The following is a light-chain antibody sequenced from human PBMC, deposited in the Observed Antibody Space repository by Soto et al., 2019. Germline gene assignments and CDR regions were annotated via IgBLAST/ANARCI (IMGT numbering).Light chain of an antibody. CDR1: KLGDKY. Sequence: SYELTQPPSVSVSPGQTASITCSGDKLGDKYACWYQQKPGQSPVLVIYQDSKRPSGIPERFSGSNSGNTATLTISGTQAMDEADYYCQARGVFGTGTKLTVL. CDR2: QDS. J-gene: IGLJ1*01. V-gene: IGLV3-1*01. CDR3: QARGV.